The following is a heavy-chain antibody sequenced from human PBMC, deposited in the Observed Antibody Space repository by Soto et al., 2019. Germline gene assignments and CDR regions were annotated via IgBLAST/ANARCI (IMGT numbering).Heavy chain of an antibody. Sequence: ASVKVSCKASGYTFTGYYMHWVRQAPGQGLEWMGWINPNSGGTNYAQKFQGWVTMTRDTSISTAYMELSRLRSDDTAVYYCARGLLYLGREGAFDIWGQGTMVTVSS. CDR3: ARGLLYLGREGAFDI. CDR2: INPNSGGT. J-gene: IGHJ3*02. D-gene: IGHD2-2*02. V-gene: IGHV1-2*04. CDR1: GYTFTGYY.